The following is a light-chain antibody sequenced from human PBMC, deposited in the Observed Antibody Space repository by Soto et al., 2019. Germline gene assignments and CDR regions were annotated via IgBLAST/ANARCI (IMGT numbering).Light chain of an antibody. J-gene: IGKJ1*01. CDR2: GVS. CDR1: QSISTY. CDR3: QQSSSRT. V-gene: IGKV1-39*01. Sequence: DIQMTQSPSSLSASVGDRVTITCRASQSISTYLNWYQQRPGKAPKLVIYGVSNVQSGVPSRFSGSGSGTDFTLTISNLQPEDFATYYCQQSSSRTFGPGTKVESK.